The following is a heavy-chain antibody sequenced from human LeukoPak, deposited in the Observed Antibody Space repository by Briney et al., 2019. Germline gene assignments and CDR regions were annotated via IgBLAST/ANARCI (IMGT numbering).Heavy chain of an antibody. D-gene: IGHD3-9*01. CDR1: GFTFSSYW. Sequence: GGSLRLSCAASGFTFSSYWMSWVRQAPGKGLEWVANIKQDGSEKYYVDSVKGRFTISRDNAKNSLYLQMSSLRAEDTAVYYCARVSVRWDILTVFDYWGQGALVTVSS. CDR2: IKQDGSEK. CDR3: ARVSVRWDILTVFDY. V-gene: IGHV3-7*01. J-gene: IGHJ4*02.